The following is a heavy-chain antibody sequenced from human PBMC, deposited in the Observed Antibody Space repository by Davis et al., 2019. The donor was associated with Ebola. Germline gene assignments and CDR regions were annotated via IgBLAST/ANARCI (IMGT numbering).Heavy chain of an antibody. CDR2: MSYHGLDI. D-gene: IGHD5-18*01. CDR1: GFSFSSYG. Sequence: GGSLRLSCVASGFSFSSYGMHWVRQAPGKGLEWVEVMSYHGLDIYYADSVRGRFTISRDNSKNTQDLQLDILRAEDSSFYYCAKDRRGSSYGYGGGIDSWGQGTLVTVSS. V-gene: IGHV3-30*18. CDR3: AKDRRGSSYGYGGGIDS. J-gene: IGHJ4*02.